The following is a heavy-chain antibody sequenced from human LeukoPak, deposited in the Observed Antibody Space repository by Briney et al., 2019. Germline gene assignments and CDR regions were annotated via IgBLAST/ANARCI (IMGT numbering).Heavy chain of an antibody. D-gene: IGHD3-10*01. J-gene: IGHJ3*02. Sequence: PSETLSLTCTVSGGSISSYYWSWIRQPPGKGLEWIGYIYYSGSTSYCPSLKSRVTISLDTSKNQFSLKLTSVTAVDTAVYYCARYVSGSPGAFDIWGQGTMVTVSS. CDR3: ARYVSGSPGAFDI. V-gene: IGHV4-59*08. CDR2: IYYSGST. CDR1: GGSISSYY.